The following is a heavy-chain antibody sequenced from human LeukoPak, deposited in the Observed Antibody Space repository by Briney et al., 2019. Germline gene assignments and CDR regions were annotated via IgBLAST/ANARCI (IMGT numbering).Heavy chain of an antibody. CDR2: ISTYNGNT. CDR1: GYTFTTYG. CDR3: ARVVRFGELSFSWQYYFDY. Sequence: ASVKVSCKASGYTFTTYGISWVRQAPGQGLEWMGWISTYNGNTNYAQKLHGRVTMTTDTSTSTAYMELRSLRSDDTAVYFCARVVRFGELSFSWQYYFDYWGQGTLVTDSS. J-gene: IGHJ4*02. V-gene: IGHV1-18*01. D-gene: IGHD3-10*01.